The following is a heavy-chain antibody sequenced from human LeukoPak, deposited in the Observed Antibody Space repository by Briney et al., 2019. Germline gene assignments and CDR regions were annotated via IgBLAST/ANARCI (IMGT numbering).Heavy chain of an antibody. CDR1: GFTFSSYG. CDR2: IWYDGSNK. CDR3: AGDYYGMDV. Sequence: GRSLRLSCAASGFTFSSYGMHWVRQAPGRGLEWVAVIWYDGSNKYYADSVKGRFTISRDNSKNTLYLQMNSLRAEDTAVYYCAGDYYGMDVWGQGTTVTVSS. V-gene: IGHV3-33*01. J-gene: IGHJ6*02.